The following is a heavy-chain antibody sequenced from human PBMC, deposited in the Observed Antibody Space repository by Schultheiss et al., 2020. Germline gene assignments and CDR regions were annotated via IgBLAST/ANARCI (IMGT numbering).Heavy chain of an antibody. CDR2: IYYSGST. D-gene: IGHD3-22*01. CDR3: ASYDSSGYYDY. V-gene: IGHV4-30-4*01. J-gene: IGHJ4*02. CDR1: GGSISSGDYY. Sequence: LRLSCTVSGGSISSGDYYWSWIRQPPGKGLEWIGYIYYSGSTYYNPSLKSRVTISVDTSKNQFSLKLSSVTAADTAVYYCASYDSSGYYDYWGQGTLVTVSS.